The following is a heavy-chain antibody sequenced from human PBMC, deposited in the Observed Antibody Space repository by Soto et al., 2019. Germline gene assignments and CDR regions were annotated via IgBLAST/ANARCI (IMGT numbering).Heavy chain of an antibody. V-gene: IGHV6-1*01. CDR1: GDSVSSNSAA. CDR2: TYYRSKWYN. CDR3: ARDLGSSGWYGHHSYYYFAY. D-gene: IGHD6-19*01. Sequence: SQTLSLTCAISGDSVSSNSAAWNWIRQSPSRGLEWLGRTYYRSKWYNDYAVSVKSRITINPDTSKNQFSLQLNSVTPEDTAVYYCARDLGSSGWYGHHSYYYFAYWGQGTLVTVSS. J-gene: IGHJ4*02.